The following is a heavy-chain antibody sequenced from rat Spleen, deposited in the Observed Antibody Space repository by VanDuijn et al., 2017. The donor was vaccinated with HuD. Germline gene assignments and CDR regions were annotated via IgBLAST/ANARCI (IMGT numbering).Heavy chain of an antibody. CDR3: TGSNPNWFAY. CDR1: GFTFSDYA. J-gene: IGHJ3*01. V-gene: IGHV5-35*01. D-gene: IGHD3-4*01. CDR2: LSPDGRNT. Sequence: EVQLVESGGGLVQPGRSLKLSCVASGFTFSDYAMAWVRQAPGKGLEWVASLSPDGRNTYYPDKVKGRFVISKDNAKNTGYLQMTNLKSEDTAMYYCTGSNPNWFAYWGQGTLVTVSS.